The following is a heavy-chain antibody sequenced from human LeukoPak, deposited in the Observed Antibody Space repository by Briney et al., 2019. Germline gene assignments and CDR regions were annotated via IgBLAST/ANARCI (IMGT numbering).Heavy chain of an antibody. Sequence: LSLTCTVSGGSISSYYWSWIRQAPGKGLEWVSYISSSGSTIYYADSVKGRFTISRDNAKNSLYLQMNSLRAEDTAVYYCARADYYGSGSPIDYWGQGTLVTVSS. D-gene: IGHD3-10*01. CDR2: ISSSGSTI. J-gene: IGHJ4*02. CDR3: ARADYYGSGSPIDY. CDR1: GGSISSYY. V-gene: IGHV3-11*01.